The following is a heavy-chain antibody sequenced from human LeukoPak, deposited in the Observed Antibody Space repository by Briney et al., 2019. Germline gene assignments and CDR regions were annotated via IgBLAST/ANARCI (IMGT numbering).Heavy chain of an antibody. CDR2: ITGGGSGI. J-gene: IGHJ4*02. V-gene: IGHV3-23*01. CDR3: AKWGDYDVLTGYYVSDY. D-gene: IGHD3-9*01. CDR1: GVTFSNYA. Sequence: GGSLRLSCAASGVTFSNYAMSWVRQAPGKGLEWVSAITGGGSGIYYADSMKSRFTISRDNSENTLYLQINSLRAEDTAVYYCAKWGDYDVLTGYYVSDYWGQGTLVTVSS.